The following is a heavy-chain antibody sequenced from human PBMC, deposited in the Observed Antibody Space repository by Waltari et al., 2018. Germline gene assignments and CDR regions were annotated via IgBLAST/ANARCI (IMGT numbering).Heavy chain of an antibody. CDR1: GFCFSYSG. D-gene: IGHD3-22*01. Sequence: QLVESGGGVVQPGGYLGFSCAEYGFCFSYSGMHWVNTAPGKGLEWVAFIRYDGSNKYYADSVKGRFTISRDNPKNTMYLQMNSLRAEDTAVYYCAKDLGRFYDSSGYRWGQGTLVTVSS. V-gene: IGHV3-30*02. J-gene: IGHJ4*02. CDR2: IRYDGSNK. CDR3: AKDLGRFYDSSGYR.